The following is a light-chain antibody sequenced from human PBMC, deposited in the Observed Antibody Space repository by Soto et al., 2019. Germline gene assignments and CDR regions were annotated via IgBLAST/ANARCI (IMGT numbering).Light chain of an antibody. CDR2: HAS. J-gene: IGKJ4*01. Sequence: EIVMTQSPSTLSVSPGERSTLSCRASQSMYNNLAWYQQKPVQATRLLIYHASTRATGIPARFSGSGSGTEFTLTISSMQSEDFAVYYCQQYNNWPLTFGGGTKVEIK. CDR3: QQYNNWPLT. CDR1: QSMYNN. V-gene: IGKV3-15*01.